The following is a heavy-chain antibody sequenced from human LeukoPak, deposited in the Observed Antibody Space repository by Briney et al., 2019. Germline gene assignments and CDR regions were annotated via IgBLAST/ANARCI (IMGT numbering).Heavy chain of an antibody. CDR3: ATRYSVWPK. D-gene: IGHD5/OR15-5a*01. CDR2: IYHSGST. J-gene: IGHJ4*02. V-gene: IGHV4-4*02. CDR1: GGSITGSHW. Sequence: SGTLSLTCAVSGGSITGSHWCWWTWVRQPPGKGLEWIGEIYHSGSTNYNPSLKSRLTISLDESNNQFSLTLTSVTAADTAMYYCATRYSVWPKWGPGTLVTVSS.